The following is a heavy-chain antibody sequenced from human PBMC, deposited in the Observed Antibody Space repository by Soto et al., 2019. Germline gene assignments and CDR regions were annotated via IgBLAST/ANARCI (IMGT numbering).Heavy chain of an antibody. V-gene: IGHV3-23*01. CDR2: ISGSGGST. Sequence: EVQLLESGGGLVQPGGSLRLSCAASGFTFSSYAMSWVRQAPGKGLEWVSAISGSGGSTYYADSVKGRFTISRDNSKNTPYLKMNSLRAEDTAVYYCAKDPAGTIAEYFQHWGQGTLVTVSS. CDR1: GFTFSSYA. CDR3: AKDPAGTIAEYFQH. J-gene: IGHJ1*01. D-gene: IGHD6-13*01.